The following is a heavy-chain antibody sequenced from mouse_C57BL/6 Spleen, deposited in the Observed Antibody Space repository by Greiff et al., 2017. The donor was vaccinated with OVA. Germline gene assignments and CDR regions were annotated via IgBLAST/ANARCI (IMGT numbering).Heavy chain of an antibody. CDR2: ISSGSSTI. D-gene: IGHD1-1*01. Sequence: EVQLVESGGGLVKPGGSLKLSCAASGFTFSDYGMHWVRQAPEKGLEWVAYISSGSSTIYYADTVKGRFTISRDNAKNTLFLQMTSLRSEDTAMYYCARDDYYGSRNWYFDVWGTGTTVTVSS. V-gene: IGHV5-17*01. CDR1: GFTFSDYG. CDR3: ARDDYYGSRNWYFDV. J-gene: IGHJ1*03.